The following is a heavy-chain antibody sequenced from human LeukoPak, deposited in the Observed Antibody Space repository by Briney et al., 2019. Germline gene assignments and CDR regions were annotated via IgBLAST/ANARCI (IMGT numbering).Heavy chain of an antibody. V-gene: IGHV3-21*05. D-gene: IGHD3-10*01. CDR1: GFTFSSYS. Sequence: GGSLRLSCAASGFTFSSYSMNWVRQAPGKGLEWVSYISSSSSYTNYADSVKGRFTISRDNAKNSLYLQMNSLRAEDTAVYYCAKTRLARYYYGSGSTGAFDYWGQGTLVTVSS. J-gene: IGHJ4*02. CDR3: AKTRLARYYYGSGSTGAFDY. CDR2: ISSSSSYT.